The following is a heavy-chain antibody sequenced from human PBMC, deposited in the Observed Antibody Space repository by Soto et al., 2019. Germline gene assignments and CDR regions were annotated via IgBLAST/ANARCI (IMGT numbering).Heavy chain of an antibody. J-gene: IGHJ5*02. Sequence: SETLSLTCAVYGGSFSGYYWSWIRQPPGKGLEWIGEVHHSGNTNYNPSLKSRVTISVDTSKNQFSLKLSSVTAADTAVYYCARDCSSTSCPWGQGTLVTVSS. CDR2: VHHSGNT. CDR1: GGSFSGYY. CDR3: ARDCSSTSCP. V-gene: IGHV4-34*01. D-gene: IGHD2-2*01.